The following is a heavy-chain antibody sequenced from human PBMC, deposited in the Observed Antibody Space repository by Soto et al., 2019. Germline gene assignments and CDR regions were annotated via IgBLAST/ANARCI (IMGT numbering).Heavy chain of an antibody. D-gene: IGHD4-4*01. J-gene: IGHJ6*02. V-gene: IGHV4-61*01. Sequence: PSETLSLTCTVSGGSVSSGSYYLSWIRQPPGKVLEWSGYIYYSGSTNYNPSLKSRVTISVDTSKNQFSPKLSSVTAPDTAVHYCASTVTLKFYYYYGMDVWGQGTTVTVAS. CDR2: IYYSGST. CDR3: ASTVTLKFYYYYGMDV. CDR1: GGSVSSGSYY.